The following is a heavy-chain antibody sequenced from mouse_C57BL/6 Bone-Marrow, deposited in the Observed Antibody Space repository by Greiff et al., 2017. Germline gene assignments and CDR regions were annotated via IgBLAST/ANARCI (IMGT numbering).Heavy chain of an antibody. Sequence: EVQLVESGGGLVQPGGSLKLSCAASGFTFSDYYMYWVRQTPEKRLEWVAYISNGGGSTYYPDTVKGRFTISRDNAKNTLYLQMSRLKSEDTAMYYCARHYSNYRFAYWGQGTLVTVSA. J-gene: IGHJ3*01. CDR2: ISNGGGST. D-gene: IGHD2-5*01. V-gene: IGHV5-12*01. CDR1: GFTFSDYY. CDR3: ARHYSNYRFAY.